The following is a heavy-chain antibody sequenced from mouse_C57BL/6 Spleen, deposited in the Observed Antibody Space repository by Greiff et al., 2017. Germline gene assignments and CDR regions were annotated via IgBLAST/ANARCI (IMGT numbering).Heavy chain of an antibody. CDR2: IWRGGST. V-gene: IGHV2-5*01. D-gene: IGHD2-10*01. Sequence: QVHVKQSGPGLVQPSQSLSITCTVSGFSLTSYGVHWVRQSPGKGLEWLGVIWRGGSTDYNAAFMSRLSITKDNSKSQVFYNMNSLQADDTAIYYCAKTYCGNWGFAYWGQGTLVTVSA. J-gene: IGHJ3*01. CDR3: AKTYCGNWGFAY. CDR1: GFSLTSYG.